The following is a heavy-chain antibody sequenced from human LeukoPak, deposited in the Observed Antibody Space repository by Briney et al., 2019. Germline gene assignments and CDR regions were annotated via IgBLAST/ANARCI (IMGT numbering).Heavy chain of an antibody. CDR2: IYYSGST. Sequence: SETLSLTCTVSGGSISSYYWSWIRQPPGKGLEWIGYIYYSGSTNYNPSLKSRVTISVDTSKNQFSLKLSSVTAADTAVYYCAREEDDYGGNSPFDYWGQGTLVTVSS. CDR3: AREEDDYGGNSPFDY. J-gene: IGHJ4*02. CDR1: GGSISSYY. V-gene: IGHV4-59*12. D-gene: IGHD4-23*01.